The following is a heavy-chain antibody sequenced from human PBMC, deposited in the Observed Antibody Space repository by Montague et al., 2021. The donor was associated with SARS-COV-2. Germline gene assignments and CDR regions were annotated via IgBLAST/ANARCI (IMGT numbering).Heavy chain of an antibody. CDR1: GVSVSSNNYY. D-gene: IGHD3-16*01. V-gene: IGHV4-61*03. CDR2: IDFNGNT. J-gene: IGHJ5*02. CDR3: AREVVGVKTNWLDT. Sequence: SETLSPTCSVSGVSVSSNNYYWTWIRRPPGKGLESFVYIDFNGNTILKRCVEGPVTTSIDTSKNRFSLRLTSVTPADTAVYYCAREVVGVKTNWLDTWGQGTLVTVSS.